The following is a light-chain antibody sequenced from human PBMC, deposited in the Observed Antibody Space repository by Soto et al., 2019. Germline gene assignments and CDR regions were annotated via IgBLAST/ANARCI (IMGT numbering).Light chain of an antibody. CDR1: QTISSW. CDR2: KAS. Sequence: DIEMTQSPSTLSGSVGDRVSITCRASQTISSWLAWYQQKPATARKFLIYKASTLKSEVPSRFSDSGSVTEFTLTISSLQPDDFATYYCQHYTSYSEAFGQVTKVDI. J-gene: IGKJ1*01. V-gene: IGKV1-5*03. CDR3: QHYTSYSEA.